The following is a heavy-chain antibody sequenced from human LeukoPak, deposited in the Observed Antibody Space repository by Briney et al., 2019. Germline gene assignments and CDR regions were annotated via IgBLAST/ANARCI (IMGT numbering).Heavy chain of an antibody. CDR1: GGTFSSYA. Sequence: SVKVSCKASGGTFSSYAISWVRQAPGQGLEWMGGIIPIFGTANYAQKFQGRVTITTDESTSTAYMELSSLRSADTAVYYCAQFCGGDCYPPHDAFDIWGQGTMVTVSS. V-gene: IGHV1-69*05. J-gene: IGHJ3*02. D-gene: IGHD2-21*02. CDR2: IIPIFGTA. CDR3: AQFCGGDCYPPHDAFDI.